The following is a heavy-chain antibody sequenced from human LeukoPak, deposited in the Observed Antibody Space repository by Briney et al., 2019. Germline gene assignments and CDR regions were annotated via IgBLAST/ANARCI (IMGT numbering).Heavy chain of an antibody. CDR2: IKQDGTEK. V-gene: IGHV3-7*04. J-gene: IGHJ4*02. D-gene: IGHD6-19*01. CDR3: ARVGYSSAWRAPDFDY. CDR1: GFTFTTYW. Sequence: GGSLRLSCAASGFTFTTYWMSWVRQAPGKGLEWVANIKQDGTEKDYVDSVKGRFTISRDNAKKSLFLQMNSLRAEDTAFYYCARVGYSSAWRAPDFDYWGQGTLVTVSS.